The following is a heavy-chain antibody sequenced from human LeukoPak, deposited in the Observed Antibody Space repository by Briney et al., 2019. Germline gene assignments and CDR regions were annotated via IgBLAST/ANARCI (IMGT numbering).Heavy chain of an antibody. CDR1: GFTFSSYE. CDR2: ISSSGSTI. D-gene: IGHD6-13*01. CDR3: AKVGAAADFDY. V-gene: IGHV3-48*03. Sequence: GGSLRLSCAASGFTFSSYEMNWVRQAPGKGLEWVSYISSSGSTIYYADSVKGRFTISRDNAKNPLYLQMNSLRAEDTAVYYCAKVGAAADFDYWGQGTLVTVSS. J-gene: IGHJ4*02.